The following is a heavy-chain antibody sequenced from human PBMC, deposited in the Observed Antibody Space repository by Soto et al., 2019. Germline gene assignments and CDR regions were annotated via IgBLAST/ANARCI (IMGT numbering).Heavy chain of an antibody. CDR2: IYYSGST. CDR1: GGSISSYY. D-gene: IGHD6-13*01. J-gene: IGHJ5*02. V-gene: IGHV4-59*01. Sequence: QVQLQESGPGLVKPSETLSLTCTVSGGSISSYYWSWIRQPPGKGLEWIGYIYYSGSTTYNPSRKSRVTIYVDTSKNQFSLKLSSVTAADTAVYYCARFEIAAAGTGWFDPWGQGPLVTVSS. CDR3: ARFEIAAAGTGWFDP.